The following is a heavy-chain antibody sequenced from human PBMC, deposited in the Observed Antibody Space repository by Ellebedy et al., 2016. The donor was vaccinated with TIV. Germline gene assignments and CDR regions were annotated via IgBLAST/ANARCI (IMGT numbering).Heavy chain of an antibody. D-gene: IGHD2-15*01. CDR3: ARYSRGYCSGGSCPKDDY. V-gene: IGHV4-39*01. CDR2: IYYSGST. CDR1: GGSISSSSYY. J-gene: IGHJ4*02. Sequence: MPSETLSLTCTVSGGSISSSSYYWGWIRQPPGKGLEWIGSIYYSGSTYYNPSLKSRVTISVDTSKNQFSLKLSSVTAADTAVYYCARYSRGYCSGGSCPKDDYWGQGTLVTVSS.